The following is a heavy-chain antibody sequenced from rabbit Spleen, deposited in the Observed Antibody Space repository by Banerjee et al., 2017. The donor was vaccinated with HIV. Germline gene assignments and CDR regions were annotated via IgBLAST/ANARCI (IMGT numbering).Heavy chain of an antibody. Sequence: EESGGGLVKPGGTLTLTCKASGFSLFIYWMCWVRQAPEKRPEWIASIYAGDGSTDYANWVNGRFTISKTSSTVDLKMTSLTVADTAAYFCARDSGSGHYIDVLFSLWGPGTLVTVS. CDR3: ARDSGSGHYIDVLFSL. V-gene: IGHV1S42*01. CDR2: IYAGDGST. D-gene: IGHD1-1*01. CDR1: GFSLFIYW. J-gene: IGHJ4*01.